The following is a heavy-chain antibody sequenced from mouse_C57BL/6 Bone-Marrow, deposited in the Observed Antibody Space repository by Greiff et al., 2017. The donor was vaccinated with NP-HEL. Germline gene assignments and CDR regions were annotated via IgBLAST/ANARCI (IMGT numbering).Heavy chain of an antibody. Sequence: EVHLVESGGDLVKPGGSLKLSCAASGFTFSSYGMSWVRQTPDKRLEWVATISSGGSYTYYPDSVKGRFTISRDNAKNTLYLQMRRLKSEDTAMYYCARRGVAFDYWGQGTTLTVSS. D-gene: IGHD1-1*02. CDR2: ISSGGSYT. J-gene: IGHJ2*01. CDR3: ARRGVAFDY. V-gene: IGHV5-6*01. CDR1: GFTFSSYG.